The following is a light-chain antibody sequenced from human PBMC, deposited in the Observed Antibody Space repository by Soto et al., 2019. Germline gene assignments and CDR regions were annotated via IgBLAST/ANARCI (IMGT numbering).Light chain of an antibody. CDR1: QTISSW. CDR3: QQSYSTLTWT. Sequence: DIQMAESPSTLPGSVGDGVTITCRASQTISSWLAWYQQKPGKAPNLLIYAASSLQSGVPSRFSGSGSGTDFTLTISSLQPEDFATYYCQQSYSTLTWTFGQGTKVDI. CDR2: AAS. V-gene: IGKV1-39*01. J-gene: IGKJ1*01.